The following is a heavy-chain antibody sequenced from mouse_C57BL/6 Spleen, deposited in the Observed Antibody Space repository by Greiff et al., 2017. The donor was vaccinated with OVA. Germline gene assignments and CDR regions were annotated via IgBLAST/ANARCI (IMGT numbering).Heavy chain of an antibody. Sequence: VQLQQSGAELARPGASVKLSCKASGYTFTSYGISWVKQRTGQGLEWIGEIYPRSGNTYYNEKFKGKATLTADKSSSTAYMELRSLTSEDSAVYFCARDYGNYVGWFADWGQGTLVTVSA. CDR2: IYPRSGNT. CDR3: ARDYGNYVGWFAD. D-gene: IGHD2-1*01. CDR1: GYTFTSYG. V-gene: IGHV1-81*01. J-gene: IGHJ3*01.